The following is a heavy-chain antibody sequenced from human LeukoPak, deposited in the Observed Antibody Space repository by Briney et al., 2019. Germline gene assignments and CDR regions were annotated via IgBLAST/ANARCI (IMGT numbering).Heavy chain of an antibody. CDR2: IYYSGST. Sequence: PETLSLTCTVSGGSISSYYWSWIRQPPGKGLEWIGYIYYSGSTNYNPSLKSRVTISVDTSKNQFSLKLSSVTAADTAVYYCARGLRFGEDYYGMDVWGQGTTVTVSS. J-gene: IGHJ6*02. CDR1: GGSISSYY. V-gene: IGHV4-59*01. CDR3: ARGLRFGEDYYGMDV. D-gene: IGHD3-10*01.